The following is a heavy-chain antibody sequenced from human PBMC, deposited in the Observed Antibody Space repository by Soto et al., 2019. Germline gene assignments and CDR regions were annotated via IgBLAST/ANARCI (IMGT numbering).Heavy chain of an antibody. V-gene: IGHV1-69*02. D-gene: IGHD4-17*01. CDR1: GGTFSSYT. CDR3: ARGVSATVTTHIDY. CDR2: IIPILGIA. Sequence: GASVKVSCKASGGTFSSYTISWVRQAPGQGLEWMGRIIPILGIANYAQKFQGRVTITADKSTSTAYMELSSLGSEDTAVYYCARGVSATVTTHIDYWGQGTLVTVSS. J-gene: IGHJ4*02.